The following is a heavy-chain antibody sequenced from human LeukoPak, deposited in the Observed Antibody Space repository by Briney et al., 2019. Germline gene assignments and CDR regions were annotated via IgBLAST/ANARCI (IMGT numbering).Heavy chain of an antibody. V-gene: IGHV4-59*08. J-gene: IGHJ4*02. Sequence: SETLSLTCTVSGGSISSYYWSWIRQPPGKGLEWIGYIYYSGSTNYNPSLKSRVTISVDTSKNQFSLKLSSVTAADTAVYYCARWIAAAGIYYFDYWGQGTLVTVSS. CDR3: ARWIAAAGIYYFDY. CDR2: IYYSGST. CDR1: GGSISSYY. D-gene: IGHD6-13*01.